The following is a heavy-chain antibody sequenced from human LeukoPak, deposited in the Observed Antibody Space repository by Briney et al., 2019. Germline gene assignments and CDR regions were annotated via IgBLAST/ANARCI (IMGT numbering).Heavy chain of an antibody. V-gene: IGHV3-23*01. CDR1: RFSFSSYA. Sequence: GGSLRLSCAASRFSFSSYAMNWVRQAPGKGLEWVSAISGSGGSTYYADSVKGRFTISRDNSKNTLYLQMNSLRAEDTALYYCAKGRDHSDYWGQGTLVTVSS. CDR2: ISGSGGST. CDR3: AKGRDHSDY. J-gene: IGHJ4*02.